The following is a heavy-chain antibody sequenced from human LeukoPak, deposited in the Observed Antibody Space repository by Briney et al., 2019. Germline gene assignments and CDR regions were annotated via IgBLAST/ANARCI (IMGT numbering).Heavy chain of an antibody. D-gene: IGHD3-22*01. V-gene: IGHV4-34*01. Sequence: SETLSLTCAVYGGSFSGYYWSWIRQPPGKGLEWIGEINHSGSTNYSPSLKSRVTISVDTSKNQFSLKLSSVTAADTAVYYCARVQGVITKRPAFDYWGQGALVTVSS. CDR1: GGSFSGYY. CDR3: ARVQGVITKRPAFDY. CDR2: INHSGST. J-gene: IGHJ4*02.